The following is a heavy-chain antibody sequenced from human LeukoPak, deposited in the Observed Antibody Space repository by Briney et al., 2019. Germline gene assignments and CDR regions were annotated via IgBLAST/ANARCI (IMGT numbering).Heavy chain of an antibody. CDR2: IIPIFGTA. V-gene: IGHV1-69*05. CDR3: ARDRVHTVTSHDDAFDI. J-gene: IGHJ3*02. CDR1: GGTFSSHA. D-gene: IGHD4-17*01. Sequence: SVKVSCKXSGGTFSSHAISWVRQAPGQGLEWMGRIIPIFGTANYAQKFQGRVTITTDESTSTAYMELSSLRSEDTAVYYCARDRVHTVTSHDDAFDIWGQGTMVTVSS.